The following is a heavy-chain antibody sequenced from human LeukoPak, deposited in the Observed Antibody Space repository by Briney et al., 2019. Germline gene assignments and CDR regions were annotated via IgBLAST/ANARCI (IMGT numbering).Heavy chain of an antibody. J-gene: IGHJ4*02. D-gene: IGHD6-6*01. V-gene: IGHV4-34*01. CDR1: GGSFSGYY. Sequence: KASETLSLTCAVYGGSFSGYYWSWIRQPPGKGLEWIGEINHSGSTNYNPPLKSRVTISVDTSKNQFSLKLSSVTAADTAVYYCARRNSSIAARANFDYWGQGTLVTVSS. CDR2: INHSGST. CDR3: ARRNSSIAARANFDY.